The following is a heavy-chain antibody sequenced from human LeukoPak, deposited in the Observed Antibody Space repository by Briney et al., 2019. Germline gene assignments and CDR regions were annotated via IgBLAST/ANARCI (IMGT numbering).Heavy chain of an antibody. D-gene: IGHD4-17*01. CDR1: GYSISSGYY. Sequence: SETLSLTCAVSGYSISSGYYWGWIRQPPGKGLEWIGSIYHSGSTYYNPSLKSRVTISVDTSKNQFSLKLSSVTAADTAVYYSARPTTTVTIYDAFDIWGQGTTVTVSS. CDR3: ARPTTTVTIYDAFDI. CDR2: IYHSGST. V-gene: IGHV4-38-2*01. J-gene: IGHJ3*02.